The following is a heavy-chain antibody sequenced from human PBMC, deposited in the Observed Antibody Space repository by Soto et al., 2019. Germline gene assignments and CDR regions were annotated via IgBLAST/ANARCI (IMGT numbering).Heavy chain of an antibody. D-gene: IGHD6-19*01. V-gene: IGHV3-30-3*01. CDR1: GFTFSSYA. CDR2: ISYDGSNK. CDR3: ARVRWLANYFDY. Sequence: QVQLMESGGGVVQPGRSLRLSCAASGFTFSSYAMHWVRQAPGKGLEWVAVISYDGSNKYYADSVKGRFTISRDNSKNTLYLQMNSLRAEDTAVYYCARVRWLANYFDYWGQGTLVTVSS. J-gene: IGHJ4*02.